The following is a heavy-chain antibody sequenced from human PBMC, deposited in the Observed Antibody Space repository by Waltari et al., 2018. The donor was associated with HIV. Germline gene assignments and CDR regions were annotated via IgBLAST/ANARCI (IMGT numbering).Heavy chain of an antibody. J-gene: IGHJ5*02. Sequence: QVRLLQSGPGPLKTSQTLSLSCDISGESLSSQTAAWNWVRVSPSSGLEWRGKTSHRSEWRFDYAKFLKSRLSISVDISKNQFSLHLTSVIPGDSATYFCVRDSFGFDVWGQGSLVTV. D-gene: IGHD3-10*01. CDR2: TSHRSEWRF. CDR1: GESLSSQTAA. CDR3: VRDSFGFDV. V-gene: IGHV6-1*01.